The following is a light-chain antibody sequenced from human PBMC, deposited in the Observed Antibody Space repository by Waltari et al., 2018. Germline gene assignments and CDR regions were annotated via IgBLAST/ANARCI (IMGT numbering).Light chain of an antibody. CDR2: GAS. V-gene: IGKV3-20*01. CDR3: QQYDGSSVT. J-gene: IGKJ4*01. Sequence: CRAIQTISGSWLTGYQQKPGQAPRLLIYGASSRATAIPDRFSGSGSGTDFTLTISRLEPEDFAVYYCQQYDGSSVTFGGGTKVEIK. CDR1: QTISGSW.